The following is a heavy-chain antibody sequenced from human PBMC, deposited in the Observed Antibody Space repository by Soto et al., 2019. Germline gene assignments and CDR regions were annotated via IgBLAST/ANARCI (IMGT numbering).Heavy chain of an antibody. D-gene: IGHD6-6*01. J-gene: IGHJ6*02. CDR2: ISSDATNK. CDR1: GFTFRDYA. Sequence: QVQLVESGGGVVQPGRSLRLSCAASGFTFRDYAMHWVRQAPGKGLEWVTLISSDATNKYLADSVKGRFTISRDNSKNTLYLQMNTLRVEDTGLYYCARQGMAARKYYSTYLDVWCQGTRVIV. V-gene: IGHV3-30-3*01. CDR3: ARQGMAARKYYSTYLDV.